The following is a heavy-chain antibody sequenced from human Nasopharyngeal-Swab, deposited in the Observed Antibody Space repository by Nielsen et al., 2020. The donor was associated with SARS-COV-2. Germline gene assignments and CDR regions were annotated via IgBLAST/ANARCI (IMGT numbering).Heavy chain of an antibody. D-gene: IGHD6-19*01. CDR2: IKQDGNEK. J-gene: IGHJ4*02. V-gene: IGHV3-7*03. Sequence: GESLKISCAASGFTFTNYWMTWVRQAPGKGLEWVANIKQDGNEKYYADSVKGRFTISRDNAKNSLYLQMNSLRAEDTALYYCARANSGWYYFDYWGQGTLVTVSS. CDR1: GFTFTNYW. CDR3: ARANSGWYYFDY.